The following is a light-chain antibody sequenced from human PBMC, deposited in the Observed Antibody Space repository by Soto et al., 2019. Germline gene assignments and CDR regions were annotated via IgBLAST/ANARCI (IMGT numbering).Light chain of an antibody. CDR1: SSNIGSNT. V-gene: IGLV1-44*01. CDR3: AAWDDSLNGVV. J-gene: IGLJ3*02. Sequence: QSVLSQPPSASGTPGPGVTISCSGSSSNIGSNTVNWYQLLPGTAPKLLIYSNNQRPSGVPDRFSGTKSGTSASLAISGLQPEDEDDYYSAAWDDSLNGVVFGGGTKLTVL. CDR2: SNN.